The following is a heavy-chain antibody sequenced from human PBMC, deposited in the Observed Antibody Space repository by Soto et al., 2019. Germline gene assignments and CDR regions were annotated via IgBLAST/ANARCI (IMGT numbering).Heavy chain of an antibody. CDR3: ARVLGLGGMDV. J-gene: IGHJ6*02. Sequence: ASETLPLTCTVSTGPISRGDFYWSWIRQPPWKGLVGIGYIYYSGSTYYNPSLKSRVTRSVDTSKNQFSLKLSSVTAADTAVYHCARVLGLGGMDVWGQGITVT. CDR1: TGPISRGDFY. CDR2: IYYSGST. D-gene: IGHD3-16*01. V-gene: IGHV4-30-4*01.